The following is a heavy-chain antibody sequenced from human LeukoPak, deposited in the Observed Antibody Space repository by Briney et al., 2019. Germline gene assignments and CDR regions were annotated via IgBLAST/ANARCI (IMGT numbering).Heavy chain of an antibody. CDR3: ARHDWRYYYGSVLDY. CDR2: IYYSGST. J-gene: IGHJ4*02. CDR1: GGSISSSSYY. D-gene: IGHD3-10*01. V-gene: IGHV4-39*01. Sequence: SETLSLTCTVSGGSISSSSYYWGWIRQPPGKGLEWIGSIYYSGSTYYNPSLKSRVTISVDTSKNQFSLKLSSVTAADTAVYYCARHDWRYYYGSVLDYWGQGTLVTVSS.